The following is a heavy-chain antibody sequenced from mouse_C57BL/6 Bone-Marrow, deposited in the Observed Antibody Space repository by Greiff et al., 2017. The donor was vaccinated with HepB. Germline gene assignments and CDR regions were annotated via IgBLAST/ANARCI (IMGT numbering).Heavy chain of an antibody. CDR3: ARHGDY. CDR1: GFTFSDYY. V-gene: IGHV5-12*01. CDR2: ISNGGGST. Sequence: EVKVEESGGGLVQPGGSLKLSCAASGFTFSDYYMYWVRQTPEKRLEWVAYISNGGGSTYYPDTVKGRFTISRDNAKNTLYLQMSRLKSEDTAMYYCARHGDYWGQGTSVTVSS. J-gene: IGHJ4*01.